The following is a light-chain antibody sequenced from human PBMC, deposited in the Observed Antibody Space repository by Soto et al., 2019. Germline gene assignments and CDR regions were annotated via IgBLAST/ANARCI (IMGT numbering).Light chain of an antibody. CDR3: AAWDDSLNGHV. CDR1: SSNIGTSS. CDR2: TTN. Sequence: QPALTQPHSASGTPGQRVTISCSGSSSNIGTSSVHWFQQLPGTAPKLLISTTNQRPSGVPERFSGSKSGTSASLAISGLQSEDEADYYCAAWDDSLNGHVFGTGTKVTVL. J-gene: IGLJ1*01. V-gene: IGLV1-44*01.